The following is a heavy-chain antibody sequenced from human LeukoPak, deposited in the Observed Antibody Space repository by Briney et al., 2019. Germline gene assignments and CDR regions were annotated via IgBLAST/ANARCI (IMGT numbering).Heavy chain of an antibody. J-gene: IGHJ4*02. CDR1: GGTFSSYA. CDR2: IIPIFGTA. V-gene: IGHV1-69*13. D-gene: IGHD2-2*01. Sequence: ASVKVSCKASGGTFSSYAISWVRQAPGQGLEWMGGIIPIFGTANYAQKFQGRVTITADESTSTAYMELSSLRSEDTAVYYCARGPARLYCSSTSCYAIPEYYFDYWGQGTLVTVSS. CDR3: ARGPARLYCSSTSCYAIPEYYFDY.